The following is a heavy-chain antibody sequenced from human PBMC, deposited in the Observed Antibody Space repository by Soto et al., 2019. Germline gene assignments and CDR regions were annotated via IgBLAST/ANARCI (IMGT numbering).Heavy chain of an antibody. V-gene: IGHV3-64*01. J-gene: IGHJ6*03. CDR2: ISSNGVGT. D-gene: IGHD6-13*01. CDR1: GFILSGYA. CDR3: VWRAGPDFYYMDF. Sequence: GGSLRVSCAASGFILSGYAMDWGRQAPGKGLEYVSGISSNGVGTYYANSVQGRFTISRDNSKNTVYLQMGSLRPEDMAVYYCVWRAGPDFYYMDFCGKGTTVTGSS.